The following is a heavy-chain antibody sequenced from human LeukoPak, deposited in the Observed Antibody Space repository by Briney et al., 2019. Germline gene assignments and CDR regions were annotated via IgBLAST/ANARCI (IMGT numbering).Heavy chain of an antibody. J-gene: IGHJ6*03. D-gene: IGHD3-10*01. CDR3: ASSITMVRGVGLYYYYYYMDV. V-gene: IGHV1-69*13. CDR2: IISIFGTA. CDR1: GGTFSSYA. Sequence: SVKVSCKASGGTFSSYAISWVRQAPGQGLEWMGGIISIFGTADYAQKFQGRVTITADESTSTAYMELSSLRSEDTAVYYCASSITMVRGVGLYYYYYYMDVWGKGTTVTISS.